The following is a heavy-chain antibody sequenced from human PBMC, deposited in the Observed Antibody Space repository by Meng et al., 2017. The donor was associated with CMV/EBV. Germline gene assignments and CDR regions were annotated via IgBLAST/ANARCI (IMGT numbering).Heavy chain of an antibody. CDR2: IYYSGST. J-gene: IGHJ6*02. V-gene: IGHV4-59*01. D-gene: IGHD3-10*01. CDR1: GGSISSYY. CDR3: AREGSFDGEFSHYYYGMDV. Sequence: ETLSLTCTVSGGSISSYYWSWIRQPPGKGLEWIGYIYYSGSTNYNPSLKSRVTISVDTSKNQFSLKLSSVTAADTAVYYCAREGSFDGEFSHYYYGMDVWGQGTTVTVSS.